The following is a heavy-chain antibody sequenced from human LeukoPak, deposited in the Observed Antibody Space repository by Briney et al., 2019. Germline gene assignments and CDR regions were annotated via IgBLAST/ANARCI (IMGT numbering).Heavy chain of an antibody. V-gene: IGHV1-2*06. Sequence: GASVKVSCKASGYTFTGYYMHWVRQAAGQGLEWMGRINPNSGGTNYAQKFQGRVTMTRDTSISTAYMELSRLRSDDTAVYYCARSFSTRVDSPKNTGVVVTAFDYWGQGTLVTVSS. D-gene: IGHD2-21*02. CDR2: INPNSGGT. J-gene: IGHJ4*02. CDR3: ARSFSTRVDSPKNTGVVVTAFDY. CDR1: GYTFTGYY.